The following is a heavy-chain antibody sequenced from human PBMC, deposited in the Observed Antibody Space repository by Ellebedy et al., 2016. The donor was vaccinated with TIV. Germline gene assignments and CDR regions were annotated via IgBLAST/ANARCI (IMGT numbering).Heavy chain of an antibody. CDR1: GFTFSTYW. D-gene: IGHD2-15*01. V-gene: IGHV3-7*01. CDR2: LSPSGTEK. CDR3: ATGARSEGGY. Sequence: GGSLRLSCAASGFTFSTYWMYWVRQAPGKGLEWVAILSPSGTEKYYVDSVKGRFTISRDNAKNSLYLQMNNLRAEDPAVYYCATGARSEGGYWGQGTLVTVSS. J-gene: IGHJ4*02.